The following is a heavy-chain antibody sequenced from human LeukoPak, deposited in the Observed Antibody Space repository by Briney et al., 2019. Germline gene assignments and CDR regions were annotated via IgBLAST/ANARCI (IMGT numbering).Heavy chain of an antibody. Sequence: PSETLSLTCTVSGGAISSSSYYWGWIRQPPGKGLEWIGSIYYSGSTYYKPSLKSRVTISVDTSKNQFSLKLSSVTAADTAVYYCARQAGGTSGPFDYWGQGTLVTVSS. CDR1: GGAISSSSYY. CDR2: IYYSGST. D-gene: IGHD4-23*01. CDR3: ARQAGGTSGPFDY. V-gene: IGHV4-39*01. J-gene: IGHJ4*02.